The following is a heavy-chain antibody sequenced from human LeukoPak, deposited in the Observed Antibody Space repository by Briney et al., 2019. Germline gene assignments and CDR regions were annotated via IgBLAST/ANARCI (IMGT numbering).Heavy chain of an antibody. V-gene: IGHV1-46*01. CDR2: INPSGGST. J-gene: IGHJ4*02. Sequence: GASVKVSCKASGYTFTSYYMHWVRQAPGQGLEWMGIINPSGGSTSYAQKFQGRVTMTRDMSTSTVYMELSSLRSEDTAVYYCARDGEIIAVAGTLDYWGQGALVTVSS. CDR3: ARDGEIIAVAGTLDY. D-gene: IGHD6-19*01. CDR1: GYTFTSYY.